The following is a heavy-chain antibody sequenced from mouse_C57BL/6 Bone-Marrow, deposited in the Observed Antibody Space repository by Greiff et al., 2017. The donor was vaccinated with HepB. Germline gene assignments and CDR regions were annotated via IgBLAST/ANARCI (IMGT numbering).Heavy chain of an antibody. CDR1: GYTFTSYW. J-gene: IGHJ1*03. Sequence: QVQLQQPGAELVKPGASVKLSCKASGYTFTSYWMQWVKQRPGQGLEWIGEIDPSDSYTNYNQKFKGKATLTVDTSSSTAYMQLSSLTSEDSAVYYCARAYYYGSSFYWYFDVWGTGTTVTVSS. V-gene: IGHV1-50*01. D-gene: IGHD1-1*01. CDR3: ARAYYYGSSFYWYFDV. CDR2: IDPSDSYT.